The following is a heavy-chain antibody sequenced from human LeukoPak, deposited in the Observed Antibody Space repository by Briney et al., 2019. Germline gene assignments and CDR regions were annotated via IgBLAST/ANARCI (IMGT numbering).Heavy chain of an antibody. CDR3: ARGGRKRVPAATTTDYYYYMDV. D-gene: IGHD2-2*01. CDR2: MNPNSGNT. V-gene: IGHV1-8*01. Sequence: ASVKVSCKASGYTFTSYDINWVRQATGQGLEWMGWMNPNSGNTGYAQKFQGRVTMTRNTSISTAYMELSSLRSEDTAVYYCARGGRKRVPAATTTDYYYYMDVWGKRTTVTVSS. CDR1: GYTFTSYD. J-gene: IGHJ6*03.